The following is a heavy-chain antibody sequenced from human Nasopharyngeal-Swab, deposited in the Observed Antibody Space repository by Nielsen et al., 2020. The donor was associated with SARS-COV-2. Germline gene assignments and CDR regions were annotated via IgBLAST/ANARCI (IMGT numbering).Heavy chain of an antibody. V-gene: IGHV3-30*03. J-gene: IGHJ4*02. Sequence: GESLKISCAASGFTFSSFGMHWVRQAPGKGLEWVAFIAHDASNKYYADSVKGRFTISRDNSKNTLYLQMNSLRAEDTAVYYCAREGDIVVVTALDYWGQGTLVTVSS. CDR3: AREGDIVVVTALDY. CDR2: IAHDASNK. D-gene: IGHD2-21*02. CDR1: GFTFSSFG.